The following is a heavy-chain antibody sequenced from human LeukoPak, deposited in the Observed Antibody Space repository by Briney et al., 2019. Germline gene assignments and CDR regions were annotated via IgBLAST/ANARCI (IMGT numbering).Heavy chain of an antibody. J-gene: IGHJ4*02. D-gene: IGHD3-10*01. CDR1: GSTFSSYD. Sequence: ASVKVSCKASGSTFSSYDINWVRQATGQGLEWMGWMNPNSGDTGYTQRFQGRVTMTRDTSISTAYMELSSLRSEDTAVYYCARGPYGTGSHFDFWGQGILVTVSS. CDR2: MNPNSGDT. V-gene: IGHV1-8*02. CDR3: ARGPYGTGSHFDF.